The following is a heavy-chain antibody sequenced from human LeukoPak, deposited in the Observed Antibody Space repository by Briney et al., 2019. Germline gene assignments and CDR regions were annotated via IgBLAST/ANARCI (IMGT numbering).Heavy chain of an antibody. CDR2: IKSKTDGGTT. Sequence: GGSLRLSCAASGFTFSDYYLSWIRQAPGKGLEWVGRIKSKTDGGTTDYAAPVKGRFTISRDDSKNTLYLEMNSLKTEDTAVYYCTAVDFDYWGQGTLVTVSS. CDR1: GFTFSDYY. V-gene: IGHV3-15*01. CDR3: TAVDFDY. J-gene: IGHJ4*02. D-gene: IGHD4-23*01.